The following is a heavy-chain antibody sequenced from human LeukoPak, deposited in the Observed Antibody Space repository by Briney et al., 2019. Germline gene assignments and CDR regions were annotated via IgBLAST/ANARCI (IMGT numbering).Heavy chain of an antibody. CDR2: MNPNSGNT. D-gene: IGHD3-22*01. V-gene: IGHV1-8*01. Sequence: ASVKVSCKASGYTFTSYDINWVRQATGQGLEWMGWMNPNSGNTGYAQKFQGRFTMTRNTSISTAYMELSSLRSEDTAVYYCARASYDSSGYYPDYWGQGTLVTVSS. CDR3: ARASYDSSGYYPDY. J-gene: IGHJ4*02. CDR1: GYTFTSYD.